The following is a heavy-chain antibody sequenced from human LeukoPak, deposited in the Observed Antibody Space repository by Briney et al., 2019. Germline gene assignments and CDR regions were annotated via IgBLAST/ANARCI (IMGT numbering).Heavy chain of an antibody. D-gene: IGHD2-2*01. J-gene: IGHJ5*02. CDR2: VSSSGRT. Sequence: SETLSLTCTVSGDSISSGSFYWSWIRQAAGKGLEWIGRVSSSGRTTYNPSLKSRLTISITTSKNQFSLKVTSVTASDTAMYYCVRDHVPPGLSNWFDPWGQGTLVTVSS. V-gene: IGHV4-61*02. CDR1: GDSISSGSFY. CDR3: VRDHVPPGLSNWFDP.